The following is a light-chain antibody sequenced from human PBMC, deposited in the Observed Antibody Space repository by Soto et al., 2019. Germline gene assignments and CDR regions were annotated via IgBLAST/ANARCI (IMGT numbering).Light chain of an antibody. Sequence: QSALTQPRSVSGSPGQSVTISCTGTSSDVGGYNYVSWYQQHPGKAPKLMIYDVSKRPSGVPVRFSGSKSGNTASLTISGLQAEDEADYYCCSYAGRVVFGGGTKLTVL. V-gene: IGLV2-11*01. J-gene: IGLJ2*01. CDR2: DVS. CDR3: CSYAGRVV. CDR1: SSDVGGYNY.